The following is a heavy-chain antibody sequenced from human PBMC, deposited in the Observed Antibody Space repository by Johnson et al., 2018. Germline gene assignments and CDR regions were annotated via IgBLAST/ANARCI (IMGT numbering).Heavy chain of an antibody. D-gene: IGHD3-22*01. J-gene: IGHJ3*02. CDR1: GGTFSSYA. Sequence: QVQLVQSGAEVKKPGSSVKVSCKASGGTFSSYAISWVRQAPGQGLEWMGGIIPIFGTTNYAQKFQGRVTITADESTSTAYMELSSLRSEDTAVYYGAGDTYYYDSSGYYIGCDAFDIWGQGTMVTVSS. V-gene: IGHV1-69*01. CDR2: IIPIFGTT. CDR3: AGDTYYYDSSGYYIGCDAFDI.